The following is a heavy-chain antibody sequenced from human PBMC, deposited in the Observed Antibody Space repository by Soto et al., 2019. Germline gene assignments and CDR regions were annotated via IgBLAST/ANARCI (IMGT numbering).Heavy chain of an antibody. V-gene: IGHV4-31*03. CDR2: MSQSGST. J-gene: IGHJ4*02. CDR3: ARENLLCFGRGCYSSPFDS. D-gene: IGHD2-21*02. Sequence: QVQLQESGPGLVKPSQTLSLTCTVSGGSLTTDDYYWSWIRQHPGKGLEWIGYMSQSGSTFYNPSLKSRITMSVDTSHKLFSLKLTSVTAADTAVYYCARENLLCFGRGCYSSPFDSWGQGTLVMVSS. CDR1: GGSLTTDDYY.